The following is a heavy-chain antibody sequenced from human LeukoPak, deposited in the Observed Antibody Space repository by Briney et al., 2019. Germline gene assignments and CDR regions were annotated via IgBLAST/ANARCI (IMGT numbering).Heavy chain of an antibody. V-gene: IGHV4-59*12. Sequence: SETLSLTCTVSGGSISSYYWSWIRQPPGKGLEWIAYISDIGSINYNPSLKSRVTISVDTSKNQFSLKLSSVTAADTAVYYCARGQKEYANWYFDLWGRGTLVTVSS. D-gene: IGHD2-8*01. J-gene: IGHJ2*01. CDR3: ARGQKEYANWYFDL. CDR2: ISDIGSI. CDR1: GGSISSYY.